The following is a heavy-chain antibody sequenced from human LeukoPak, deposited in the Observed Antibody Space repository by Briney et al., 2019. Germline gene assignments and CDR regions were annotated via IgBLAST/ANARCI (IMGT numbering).Heavy chain of an antibody. Sequence: PGGSLRLSCAASGFTFSSYSMNGVRQAPGKGLEWVSYISSSSSTIYYADSVKGRFTISRDNAKNSLYLQMNSLRAEDTAVYYCARQNHYYYYMDVWGKGTTVTVSS. J-gene: IGHJ6*03. CDR3: ARQNHYYYYMDV. CDR2: ISSSSSTI. CDR1: GFTFSSYS. V-gene: IGHV3-48*01.